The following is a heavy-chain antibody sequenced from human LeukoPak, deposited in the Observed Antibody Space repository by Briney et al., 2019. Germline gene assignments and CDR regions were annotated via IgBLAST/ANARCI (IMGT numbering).Heavy chain of an antibody. CDR2: IYSGGST. V-gene: IGHV3-53*01. D-gene: IGHD3-22*01. CDR3: ASSYDSSGYYYVNDAFDI. J-gene: IGHJ3*02. Sequence: GGSLRLSCAASGFTVSSNYMRWVRQAPGKGLQWVSVIYSGGSTYYADSVKGRFTISRDNSKNTLYLQMNSLRAEDTAVYYCASSYDSSGYYYVNDAFDIWGQGTMVTVSS. CDR1: GFTVSSNY.